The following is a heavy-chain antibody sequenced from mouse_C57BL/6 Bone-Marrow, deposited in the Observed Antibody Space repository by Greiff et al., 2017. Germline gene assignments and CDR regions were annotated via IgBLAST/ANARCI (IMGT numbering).Heavy chain of an antibody. V-gene: IGHV1-69*01. CDR1: GYTFTSYW. CDR3: ARGGY. CDR2: IDPSDNYT. J-gene: IGHJ2*01. Sequence: QVQLQQPGAELVMPGASVKLSCKASGYTFTSYWMHWVKQRPGQGLEWIGEIDPSDNYTNYNQKFKGKSTLTVAKSSSTAYMQHSSLTYEDSAVYYCARGGYWGQGTTLTVSS.